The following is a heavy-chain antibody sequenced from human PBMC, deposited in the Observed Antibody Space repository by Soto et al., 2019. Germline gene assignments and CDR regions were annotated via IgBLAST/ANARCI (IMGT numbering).Heavy chain of an antibody. V-gene: IGHV3-7*05. CDR1: GFTFSSYW. J-gene: IGHJ5*02. D-gene: IGHD1-7*01. CDR2: IKQDGSEK. Sequence: GGSLRLSCAASGFTFSSYWMSWVRQAPGKGLEWVDNIKQDGSEKYYVDSVKGRFTISRDNAKNSLYLQMNSLRAEDTAVYYCARGLGYVNWNSDPHWFDPWGQGTLVTVSS. CDR3: ARGLGYVNWNSDPHWFDP.